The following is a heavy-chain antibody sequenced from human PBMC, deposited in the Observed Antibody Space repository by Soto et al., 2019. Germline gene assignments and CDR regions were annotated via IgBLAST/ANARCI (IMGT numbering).Heavy chain of an antibody. J-gene: IGHJ4*02. CDR3: ALEADYYDSSGYYTGLRPFDY. Sequence: EVQLLESGGGLVQPGGSLRLSCAASGFTFSSYAMSWVRQAPGKGLEWVSAISGSGGSTYYADSVKGRFTISRDNSKNTLYLQMNSLRAEDTAVYYCALEADYYDSSGYYTGLRPFDYWGQGTLVTVSS. D-gene: IGHD3-22*01. V-gene: IGHV3-23*01. CDR2: ISGSGGST. CDR1: GFTFSSYA.